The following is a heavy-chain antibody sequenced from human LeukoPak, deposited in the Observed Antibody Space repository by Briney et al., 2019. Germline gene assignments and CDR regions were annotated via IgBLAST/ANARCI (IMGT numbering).Heavy chain of an antibody. CDR1: GGSISSGSYY. CDR3: AREAGWFDP. Sequence: SETLSLTCTVSGGSISSGSYYWSWIRQPAGKGLEWIGRIYTSGSSNYNPSLKSRVTISVDTSKNQFSLKLSSVTAADTAVYYCAREAGWFDPWGQGTLVTVSS. CDR2: IYTSGSS. J-gene: IGHJ5*02. V-gene: IGHV4-61*02.